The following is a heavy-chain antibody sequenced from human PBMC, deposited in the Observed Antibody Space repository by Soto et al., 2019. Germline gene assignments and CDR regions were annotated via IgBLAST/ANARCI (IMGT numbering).Heavy chain of an antibody. V-gene: IGHV3-23*01. D-gene: IGHD3-22*01. J-gene: IGHJ4*02. Sequence: GGSLRLSCAASGFTFSSFAMSWVRRAPGKGLEWVSGISGSGGSTYYADSVKGRFTISRDNSKNTLYLQMNSLRAEDTAVYYCAKVDVFGARYNYYDGYWGQGTLVTVSS. CDR1: GFTFSSFA. CDR3: AKVDVFGARYNYYDGY. CDR2: ISGSGGST.